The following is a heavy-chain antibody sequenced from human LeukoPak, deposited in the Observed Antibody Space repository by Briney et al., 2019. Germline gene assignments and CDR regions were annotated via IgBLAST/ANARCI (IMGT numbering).Heavy chain of an antibody. D-gene: IGHD6-6*01. CDR3: ARDKQLVRGFYYYYYYMDV. CDR2: INEIGST. CDR1: GGSFSGYY. Sequence: KPSEALSLTCAVYGGSFSGYYWSWIRQPPGKGLEWIGEINEIGSTNYNPSLKRRVTISVDTSKHQFSLKLSSVTAADTAVYYCARDKQLVRGFYYYYYYMDVWGKGTTVTVSS. V-gene: IGHV4-34*01. J-gene: IGHJ6*03.